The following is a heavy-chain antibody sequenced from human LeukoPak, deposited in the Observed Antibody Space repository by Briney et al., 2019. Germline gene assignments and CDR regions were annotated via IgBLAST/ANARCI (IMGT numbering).Heavy chain of an antibody. CDR1: GFTFSGSA. V-gene: IGHV3-73*01. CDR3: TSPAGISDY. CDR2: IRSKANSYAT. J-gene: IGHJ4*02. D-gene: IGHD3-10*01. Sequence: GGSLKLSCAASGFTFSGSAMHWVRQASGKGLEWVGRIRSKANSYATAYAASVKGRFTISSDDSKNTAYLQMNSLKTEDTAVYYCTSPAGISDYWGQGTLVTVSS.